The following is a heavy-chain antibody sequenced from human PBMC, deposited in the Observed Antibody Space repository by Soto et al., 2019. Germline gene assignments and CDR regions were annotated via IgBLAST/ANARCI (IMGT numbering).Heavy chain of an antibody. Sequence: ASVKVSCKASGYRFTSYYVHWVRQAPGKGLEWMGRINPGGGATNYSQKFQGRVSLTWDTSLNTAYMELSSLMSEDTAVYYCARPPGYISDWYYFDLWGQGTQVTVSS. CDR3: ARPPGYISDWYYFDL. D-gene: IGHD3-9*01. V-gene: IGHV1-2*02. CDR1: GYRFTSYY. CDR2: INPGGGAT. J-gene: IGHJ4*02.